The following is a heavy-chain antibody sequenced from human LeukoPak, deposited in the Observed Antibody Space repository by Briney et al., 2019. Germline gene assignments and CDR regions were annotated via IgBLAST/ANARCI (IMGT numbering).Heavy chain of an antibody. V-gene: IGHV4-4*07. D-gene: IGHD3-22*01. CDR2: IYTSGST. Sequence: PSETLSLTCTVSGGSISSYYWSWIRQPAGKGLEWIGRIYTSGSTNYNPSLKSRVTMSVDTSKNQFSLKLSSVTAADTAVYYCARDKGQGYYDSSGFQHWGQGTLVTVSS. J-gene: IGHJ1*01. CDR3: ARDKGQGYYDSSGFQH. CDR1: GGSISSYY.